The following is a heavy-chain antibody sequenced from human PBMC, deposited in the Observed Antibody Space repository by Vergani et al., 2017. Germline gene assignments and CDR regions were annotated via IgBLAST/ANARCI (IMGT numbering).Heavy chain of an antibody. D-gene: IGHD3-10*01. CDR2: ISSSSTI. J-gene: IGHJ4*02. CDR1: GFTFSSYS. CDR3: ARDAMVRGVRTHIGY. V-gene: IGHV3-48*04. Sequence: EVQLVESGGGLVQPGGSLRLSCAASGFTFSSYSMNWVRQAPGKGLEWVSYISSSSTIYYADSVKGRFTISRDNAKNSLYLQMNSLRAEDTAVYYCARDAMVRGVRTHIGYWGQGTLVTVSS.